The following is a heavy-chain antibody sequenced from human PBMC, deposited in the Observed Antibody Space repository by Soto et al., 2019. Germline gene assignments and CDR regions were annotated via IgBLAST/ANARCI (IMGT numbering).Heavy chain of an antibody. CDR2: IHYSGRT. J-gene: IGHJ5*02. V-gene: IGHV4-59*01. CDR3: ARGGGGAWFFHWVDP. CDR1: GGFISSYY. Sequence: SETLCLTCTVSGGFISSYYWSWLRQPPGKGLEWIGCIHYSGRTNYNPSLKSRVTISVDTSKNQFSLKLGSVTAADTAVYYCARGGGGAWFFHWVDPWGQGTLVTVS. D-gene: IGHD6-19*01.